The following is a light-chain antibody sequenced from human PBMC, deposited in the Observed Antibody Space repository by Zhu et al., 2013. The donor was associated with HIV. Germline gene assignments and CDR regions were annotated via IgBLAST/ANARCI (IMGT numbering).Light chain of an antibody. CDR2: AAS. CDR3: QQFNSYPFT. V-gene: IGKV1-5*01. Sequence: DIQMTQSPSTLSASVGDRVTITCRASQSVGDWVAWYQQRPGKAPNVLIYAASSLISGVPSRFSGSGSGTDFTLTISSLQPEDFATYYCQQFNSYPFTFGGGTKVEIK. CDR1: QSVGDW. J-gene: IGKJ4*01.